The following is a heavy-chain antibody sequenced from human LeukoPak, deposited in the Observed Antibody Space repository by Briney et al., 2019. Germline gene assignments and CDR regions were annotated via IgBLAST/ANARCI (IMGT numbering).Heavy chain of an antibody. V-gene: IGHV4-31*03. J-gene: IGHJ4*02. CDR1: GGSISSGGYY. D-gene: IGHD3-9*01. CDR2: IYYSGST. Sequence: SETLSLTCTVSGGSISSGGYYWSWIRQHPGKGLEWIVYIYYSGSTYYNPSLKSRVTISVDTSKNQFSLKLSSVTAADTAVYYCASSTPGYYDILTGPRRFDYWGQGTLVTVSS. CDR3: ASSTPGYYDILTGPRRFDY.